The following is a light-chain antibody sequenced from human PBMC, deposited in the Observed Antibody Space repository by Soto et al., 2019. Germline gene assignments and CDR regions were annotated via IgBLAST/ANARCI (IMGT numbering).Light chain of an antibody. CDR2: DVS. Sequence: QSALTQPRSVSGSPGQSVTISCTGTSSDVGAYDYVSWYQQDPGKAPKVLIYDVSERPSGVPDRFSGSKSDNTASLTISGLQAEDEADYYCSSYAGSYTFVVFGGGT. CDR3: SSYAGSYTFVV. V-gene: IGLV2-11*01. J-gene: IGLJ2*01. CDR1: SSDVGAYDY.